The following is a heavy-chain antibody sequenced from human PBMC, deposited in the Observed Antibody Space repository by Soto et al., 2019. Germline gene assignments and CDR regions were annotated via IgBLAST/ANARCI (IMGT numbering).Heavy chain of an antibody. CDR2: IYPGDSDT. J-gene: IGHJ4*02. D-gene: IGHD3-22*01. CDR1: GYSFTSYW. CDR3: ARHGVNYYASTPLPDY. Sequence: PGESLKISCKGSGYSFTSYWIGWVRQMPGKGLEWMGIIYPGDSDTRYSPSFQGQVTISADKSISTAYLQWSSLKASDTAMYYCARHGVNYYASTPLPDYWGQGTLVTVSS. V-gene: IGHV5-51*01.